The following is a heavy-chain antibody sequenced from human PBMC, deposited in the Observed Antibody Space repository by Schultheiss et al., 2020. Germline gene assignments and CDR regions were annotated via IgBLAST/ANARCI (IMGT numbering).Heavy chain of an antibody. V-gene: IGHV4-61*08. CDR2: ISYSGST. J-gene: IGHJ6*02. D-gene: IGHD6-6*01. Sequence: SETLSLTCTVSGGSISSGGYSWSWIRQPPGKGLEWIGHISYSGSTNYNPSLKSRVTISVDTSKNQFSLKLDSVTAADTAVYYCARGSLDVWGQGTTVTVSS. CDR3: ARGSLDV. CDR1: GGSISSGGYS.